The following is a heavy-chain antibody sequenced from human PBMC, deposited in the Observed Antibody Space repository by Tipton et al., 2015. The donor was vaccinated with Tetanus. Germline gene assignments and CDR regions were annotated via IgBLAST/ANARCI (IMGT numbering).Heavy chain of an antibody. D-gene: IGHD1-1*01. J-gene: IGHJ3*02. CDR3: VRESESPGAFDM. CDR1: GFTFGTHV. CDR2: IWSDGSEQ. Sequence: SLRLSCAAPGFTFGTHVMHWVRQAPGKGLEWVAVIWSDGSEQYYANSVKGRFTISRDNSRDTLFLQMNSLTADDTAVYYCVRESESPGAFDMWGQGTVVAVS. V-gene: IGHV3-33*08.